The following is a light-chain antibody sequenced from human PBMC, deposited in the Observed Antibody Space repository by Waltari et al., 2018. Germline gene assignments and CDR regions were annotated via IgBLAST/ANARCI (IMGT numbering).Light chain of an antibody. Sequence: EIMMTQSPATLSVSPGERATLSCRVSQSVSRKLAWYQQKPCQAPRLLIYDTSSRATDIPARFSGSGSGTEFTLTISSLQSEDFAVYYCQQYSNWPPWTFSQGTKVEI. V-gene: IGKV3-15*01. CDR1: QSVSRK. J-gene: IGKJ1*01. CDR2: DTS. CDR3: QQYSNWPPWT.